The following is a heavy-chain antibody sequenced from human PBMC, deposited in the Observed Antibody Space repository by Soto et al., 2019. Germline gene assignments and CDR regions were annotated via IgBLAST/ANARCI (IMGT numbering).Heavy chain of an antibody. D-gene: IGHD3-3*01. CDR1: GGTFSRYA. J-gene: IGHJ6*02. V-gene: IGHV1-69*01. Sequence: QVQLVQSGAEVKKPGSSVTVSCKASGGTFSRYAISWVRQAPGHGLEWMGGIIPIFGTANYAQKFQGRVTITADESTSTAYMELSSLRSEDTAVYYCASPKVLRFLEYGMDVWGQGTTVTVSS. CDR2: IIPIFGTA. CDR3: ASPKVLRFLEYGMDV.